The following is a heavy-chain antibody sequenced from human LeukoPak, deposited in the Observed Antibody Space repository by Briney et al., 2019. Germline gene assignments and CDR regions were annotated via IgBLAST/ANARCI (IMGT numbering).Heavy chain of an antibody. CDR1: GYTFTSYG. J-gene: IGHJ5*02. Sequence: RASVKVSCKASGYTFTSYGISWVRQAPGQGLEWMGWISAYNGNTNYAQKLQGRVTMTTDTSTSTAYMELRSLRSDDTAVYYCARISYYYDSSGYPSPWRFDPWGQGTLVTVSS. V-gene: IGHV1-18*01. D-gene: IGHD3-22*01. CDR2: ISAYNGNT. CDR3: ARISYYYDSSGYPSPWRFDP.